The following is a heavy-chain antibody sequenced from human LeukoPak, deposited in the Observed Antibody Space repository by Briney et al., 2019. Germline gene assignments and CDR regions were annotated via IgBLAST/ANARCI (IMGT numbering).Heavy chain of an antibody. CDR2: INPNSGGT. CDR1: GYTFTGYY. J-gene: IGHJ4*02. D-gene: IGHD3-3*01. CDR3: ARDLRFLEWLQDY. Sequence: ASVKVSCKASGYTFTGYYMHWVRQAPGQGLEWMGWINPNSGGTNYAQKFQGRVTMTRDTSISTAYMELSRLRSDDTAVYYCARDLRFLEWLQDYWGQGTLVTVSS. V-gene: IGHV1-2*02.